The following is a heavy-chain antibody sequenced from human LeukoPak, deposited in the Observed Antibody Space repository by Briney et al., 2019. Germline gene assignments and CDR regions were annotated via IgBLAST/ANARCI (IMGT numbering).Heavy chain of an antibody. CDR1: GFTFSSYW. D-gene: IGHD2-15*01. V-gene: IGHV3-74*01. CDR3: AKGDIVVVVAAQYGMDV. Sequence: GGSLRLSCAASGFTFSSYWMHWVRQAPGKGLVWVSRINSDGSSTSYADSVKGRFTISRDNSKNTLYLQMNSLRAEDTAVYYCAKGDIVVVVAAQYGMDVWGQGTTVTVSS. J-gene: IGHJ6*02. CDR2: INSDGSST.